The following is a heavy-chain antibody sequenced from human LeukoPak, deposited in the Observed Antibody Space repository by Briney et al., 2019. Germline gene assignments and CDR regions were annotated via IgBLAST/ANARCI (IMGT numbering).Heavy chain of an antibody. CDR3: VRAGGGDPYFYGSGSYFYYYGMDV. CDR1: LGTFISYA. CDR2: IIPIFGTA. Sequence: ASVKVSCKASLGTFISYAISWVRQAPGQGLEWMGGIIPIFGTANYAQKFQGRVTITADKSTSTAYMELSSLRSEDTAGYCCVRAGGGDPYFYGSGSYFYYYGMDVWGKGTTVTVSS. J-gene: IGHJ6*04. D-gene: IGHD3-10*01. V-gene: IGHV1-69*06.